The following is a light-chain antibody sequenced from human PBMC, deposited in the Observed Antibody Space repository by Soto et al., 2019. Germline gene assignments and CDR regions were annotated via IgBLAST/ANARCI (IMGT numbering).Light chain of an antibody. V-gene: IGKV1-5*03. J-gene: IGKJ1*01. CDR2: KAS. Sequence: DIPMTQSPSTLSASVGDRVAISCRASRSIGIWLAWYQQKPGKAPKLLIYKASSLESGVPSRFGGSGSGTEFTLTISSLQPDDFATYHCQQYNDYSWTFGQGTKVEIK. CDR1: RSIGIW. CDR3: QQYNDYSWT.